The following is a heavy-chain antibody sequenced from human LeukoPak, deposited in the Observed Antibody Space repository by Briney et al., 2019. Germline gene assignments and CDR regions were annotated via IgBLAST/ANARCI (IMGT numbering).Heavy chain of an antibody. CDR1: GFTFSSYG. D-gene: IGHD3-16*01. CDR3: AKLKINYYYYMDV. V-gene: IGHV3-30*02. J-gene: IGHJ6*03. CDR2: IRSDGRNK. Sequence: PGGSLRLSCAASGFTFSSYGMQFSSYGMNWVRQAPGQGLEWVAFIRSDGRNKYYADSVKGRFTIFRDNTKNMLYLQTNSLRAEDTAVYYCAKLKINYYYYMDVWGKGTTVIVSS.